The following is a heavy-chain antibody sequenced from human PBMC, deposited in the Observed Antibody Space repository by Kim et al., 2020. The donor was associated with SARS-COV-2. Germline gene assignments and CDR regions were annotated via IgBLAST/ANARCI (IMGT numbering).Heavy chain of an antibody. J-gene: IGHJ4*01. D-gene: IGHD1-26*01. V-gene: IGHV4-39*01. Sequence: SETLSLTCTVSGGSISTTSYYWGWIRQPPGKGLEWIGYIYYSGGTSYNPSLKSRVTISVDTSKNQISLKLSSVTAADTAVYYCARQGASLVGASRSFDY. CDR3: ARQGASLVGASRSFDY. CDR1: GGSISTTSYY. CDR2: IYYSGGT.